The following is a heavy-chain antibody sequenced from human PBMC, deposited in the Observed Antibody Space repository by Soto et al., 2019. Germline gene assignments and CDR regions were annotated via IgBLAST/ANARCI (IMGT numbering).Heavy chain of an antibody. Sequence: VQMVESGGGVVQPGRSLRLSCAASGFSLKNFAMHWVRQAPGEGLEWVAVISFDGRNAYYGDSAKGRFTVSRDESNNTLFLELNSLTTDDTAVYYCANTRSGYSYSFDYWGQGTLVTVSS. D-gene: IGHD5-12*01. CDR1: GFSLKNFA. CDR2: ISFDGRNA. V-gene: IGHV3-30*18. J-gene: IGHJ4*02. CDR3: ANTRSGYSYSFDY.